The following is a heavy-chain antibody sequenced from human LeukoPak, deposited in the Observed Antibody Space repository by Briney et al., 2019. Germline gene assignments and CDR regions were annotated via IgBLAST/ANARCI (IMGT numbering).Heavy chain of an antibody. D-gene: IGHD1-14*01. CDR3: ARLRNGVELYDAFDI. CDR2: IYPGDSDT. CDR1: GYSFSNYW. Sequence: PGESLKISCKGSGYSFSNYWIGWVRQMPGIGLEWMGIIYPGDSDTRYSPSFQGQVTISADKSISTAYLQWSSLKASDTAMYYCARLRNGVELYDAFDIWGQGTMVTVSS. J-gene: IGHJ3*02. V-gene: IGHV5-51*01.